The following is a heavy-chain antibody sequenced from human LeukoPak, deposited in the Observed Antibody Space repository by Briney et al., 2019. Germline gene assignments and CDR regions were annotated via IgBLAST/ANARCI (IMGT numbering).Heavy chain of an antibody. CDR3: ARGGDVITFGGVIADDAFDI. V-gene: IGHV4-34*01. D-gene: IGHD3-16*02. CDR1: GGSFSGYY. J-gene: IGHJ3*02. CDR2: INHSGST. Sequence: PSETLSLTCAVYGGSFSGYYWSWIRQPPGKGLEWIGEINHSGSTNYNPSLKSRVTISVGTSKHQFSLKLRSVTAEETAVYYCARGGDVITFGGVIADDAFDIWGQGTMVTVSS.